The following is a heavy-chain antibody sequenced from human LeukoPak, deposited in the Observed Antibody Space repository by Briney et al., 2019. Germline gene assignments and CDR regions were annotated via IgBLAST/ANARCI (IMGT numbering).Heavy chain of an antibody. V-gene: IGHV4-30-4*01. D-gene: IGHD3-22*01. Sequence: SQTLSLTCTVSGGSISSGDYYWSWIRQPPGKGLECIGYIYYSGSTYYNPSLKSRVTISVDTSKNQFSLKLSSVTAADTAVYYCAWRDYYDSSGYLFWGQGTLVTVSS. CDR1: GGSISSGDYY. CDR3: AWRDYYDSSGYLF. J-gene: IGHJ4*02. CDR2: IYYSGST.